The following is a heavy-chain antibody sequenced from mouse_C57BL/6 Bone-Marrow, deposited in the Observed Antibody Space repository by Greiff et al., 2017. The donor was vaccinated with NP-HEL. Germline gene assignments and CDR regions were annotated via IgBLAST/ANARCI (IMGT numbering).Heavy chain of an antibody. CDR3: ARYSRPFDY. Sequence: EVQLVESGGGLVQPGGSLSLSCAASGFTFTDYYMSWVRQPPGKALEWLGFIRNKANGYTTEYSASVKGRFTISRDNSQSILYLQMNALRAEDSATYYCARYSRPFDYWGQGTTLTVSS. CDR2: IRNKANGYTT. CDR1: GFTFTDYY. V-gene: IGHV7-3*01. J-gene: IGHJ2*01.